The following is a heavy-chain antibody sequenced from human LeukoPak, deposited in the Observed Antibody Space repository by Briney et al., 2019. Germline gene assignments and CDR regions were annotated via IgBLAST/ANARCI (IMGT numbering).Heavy chain of an antibody. Sequence: GESLKISCQGFGYSFTSYWIGWVRQMPGKGLEWMGIIYPGDSDTRYSPSFQGQVAISADKSISTAYLQWSSLKASDSAMYYCAANTMFRGIHAFDICGHGTMVTVSS. CDR3: AANTMFRGIHAFDI. J-gene: IGHJ3*02. V-gene: IGHV5-51*01. CDR2: IYPGDSDT. CDR1: GYSFTSYW. D-gene: IGHD3-10*01.